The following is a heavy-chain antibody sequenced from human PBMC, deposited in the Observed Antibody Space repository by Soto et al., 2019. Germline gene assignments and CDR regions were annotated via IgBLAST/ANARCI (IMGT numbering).Heavy chain of an antibody. CDR1: GYTFTSYA. V-gene: IGHV1-3*01. J-gene: IGHJ4*02. Sequence: ASVKVSCKASGYTFTSYAMHWVRQAPGQRLEWMGWINAGNGNTKYSQKFQGRVTITRDTSASTAYMELSSLRSEDTAVYYCARRLGYCSGGSCYNLGYWGQGTLVTVSS. CDR2: INAGNGNT. D-gene: IGHD2-15*01. CDR3: ARRLGYCSGGSCYNLGY.